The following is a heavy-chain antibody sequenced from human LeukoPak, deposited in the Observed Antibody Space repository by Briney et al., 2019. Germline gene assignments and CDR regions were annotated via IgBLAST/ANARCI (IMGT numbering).Heavy chain of an antibody. V-gene: IGHV4-34*01. D-gene: IGHD1-1*01. Sequence: GSLRFSCAASGFTFSSYAMSWVRQAPGKGLEWIGEINHSGSTNYNPSLKSRVTISVDTSKNQFSLKLSSVTAADTAVYYCARGRGTDCWGQGTLVTVSS. CDR3: ARGRGTDC. CDR2: INHSGST. J-gene: IGHJ4*02. CDR1: GFTFSSYA.